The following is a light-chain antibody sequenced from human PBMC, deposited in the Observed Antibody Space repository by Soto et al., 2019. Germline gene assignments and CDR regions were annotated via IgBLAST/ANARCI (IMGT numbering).Light chain of an antibody. CDR3: QQYGSSPS. J-gene: IGKJ1*01. Sequence: VLTQSPSTLSLSPWERATLYFGASQRVSGGFLAWYQQKPGLAPRLILYDTSFRATGIPDRFSGSGSGTDFTLTISRLDPEDFAIYYCQQYGSSPSFGQGTKVDI. CDR2: DTS. V-gene: IGKV3D-20*01. CDR1: QRVSGGF.